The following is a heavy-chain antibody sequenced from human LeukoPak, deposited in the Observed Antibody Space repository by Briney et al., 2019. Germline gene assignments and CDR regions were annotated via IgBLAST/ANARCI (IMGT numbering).Heavy chain of an antibody. D-gene: IGHD6-25*01. J-gene: IGHJ3*02. V-gene: IGHV3-9*01. CDR3: AKVYSSGFYDAFDI. Sequence: PGRSLRLSCAVSGFTFEAYAVNWVGQAPGKGVEGGSGISWNSGVIGYAGSVQARFTISRDNAKNSLYLQMDRLRAEATALYYCAKVYSSGFYDAFDIWGQGTMVTVSS. CDR2: ISWNSGVI. CDR1: GFTFEAYA.